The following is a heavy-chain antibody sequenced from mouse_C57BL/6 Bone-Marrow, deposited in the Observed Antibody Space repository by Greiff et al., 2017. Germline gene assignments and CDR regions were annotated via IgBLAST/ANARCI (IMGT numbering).Heavy chain of an antibody. CDR3: ARRRYYFDY. CDR2: INPGSGGT. J-gene: IGHJ2*01. V-gene: IGHV1-54*01. Sequence: QVQLQQSGAELVRPGTSVTVSCKASGYAFTNYLIEWVKQRPGQGLEWIGVINPGSGGTNYNEKFKGKATLTADKSSSTAYMQLSSLTSEDSAVYFCARRRYYFDYWGQGTTLTVSS. CDR1: GYAFTNYL.